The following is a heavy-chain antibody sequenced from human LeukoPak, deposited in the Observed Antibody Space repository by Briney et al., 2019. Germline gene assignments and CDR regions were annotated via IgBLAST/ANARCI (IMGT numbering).Heavy chain of an antibody. Sequence: QPGGSLRLSCAASGFTFDDYAMHWVRQAPGKGLEWVSGISWNSGSIGYADSVKGRFTISRDNAKNSLYLQMNSLRAEDMALYYCAKGSGEWLIPDPIDYWGQGTLVTVSS. CDR1: GFTFDDYA. V-gene: IGHV3-9*03. D-gene: IGHD6-19*01. CDR3: AKGSGEWLIPDPIDY. J-gene: IGHJ4*02. CDR2: ISWNSGSI.